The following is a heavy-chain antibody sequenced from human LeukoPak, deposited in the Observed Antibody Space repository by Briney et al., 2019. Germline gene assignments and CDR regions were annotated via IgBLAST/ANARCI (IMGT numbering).Heavy chain of an antibody. CDR1: GGSISSYY. CDR2: IYYSGST. V-gene: IGHV4-59*01. Sequence: PSETLSLTCTVSGGSISSYYWSWIRQPPGKGLEWIGYIYYSGSTNYNPSLKSRVTISVDTSKNQFSLKLSSVTAADTAVYYCARAHYDILTGYYYFDYWGQGTLATVSS. D-gene: IGHD3-9*01. CDR3: ARAHYDILTGYYYFDY. J-gene: IGHJ4*02.